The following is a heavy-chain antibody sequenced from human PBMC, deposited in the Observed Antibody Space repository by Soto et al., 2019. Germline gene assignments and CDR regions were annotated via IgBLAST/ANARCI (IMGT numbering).Heavy chain of an antibody. CDR2: IKQDGSEK. Sequence: GGSLRLSCAASGFTFSSSWMSWVRQAPGKGREWVANIKQDGSEKYYVDSVKVRFTISRDNAKSSLYLKMKSLRAEDTAVYYCARELASVTTDAFDIWGQGTMVTVSS. CDR1: GFTFSSSW. CDR3: ARELASVTTDAFDI. J-gene: IGHJ3*02. D-gene: IGHD4-17*01. V-gene: IGHV3-7*01.